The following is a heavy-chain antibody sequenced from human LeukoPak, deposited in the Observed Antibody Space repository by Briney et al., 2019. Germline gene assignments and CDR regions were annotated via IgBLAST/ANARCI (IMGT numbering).Heavy chain of an antibody. Sequence: ASVKVSCKASGYTFTGYYMHWVRQAPGQGLEWMGWINPNSGGTNYARKFQGRVTMTRDTSISTAYMELSRLRSDDTAVYYCARAGYCSGGSCEYYYYYGTDVWGQGTTVTVSS. CDR2: INPNSGGT. D-gene: IGHD2-15*01. J-gene: IGHJ6*02. V-gene: IGHV1-2*02. CDR3: ARAGYCSGGSCEYYYYYGTDV. CDR1: GYTFTGYY.